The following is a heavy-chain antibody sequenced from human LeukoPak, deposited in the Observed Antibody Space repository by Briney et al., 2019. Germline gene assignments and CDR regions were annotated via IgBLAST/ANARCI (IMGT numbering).Heavy chain of an antibody. Sequence: GGSPRLSCAASGFTFSSYWTHSVRHAPGKGMVWVSRNNSDGSSTNYADSAKDRFTISRDNAKNTLYPQMNSLRAEDTAVYYCYRTGDPDCWGRGTLVTVSS. CDR2: NNSDGSST. CDR1: GFTFSSYW. D-gene: IGHD7-27*01. CDR3: YRTGDPDC. V-gene: IGHV3-74*01. J-gene: IGHJ4*02.